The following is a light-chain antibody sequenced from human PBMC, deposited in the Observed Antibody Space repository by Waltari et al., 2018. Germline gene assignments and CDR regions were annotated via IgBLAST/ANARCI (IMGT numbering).Light chain of an antibody. CDR1: QTITNF. J-gene: IGKJ1*01. V-gene: IGKV1-39*01. CDR2: ASS. Sequence: DIQMTQSPSSLSESVGDRVTLTCRASQTITNFLNWYQQKPGRAPKLLIYASSSLHSGVPSRFGGSGYVTNFSLTISNLQPEDFATYYCQHYYSPPRTFGQGTKVEIK. CDR3: QHYYSPPRT.